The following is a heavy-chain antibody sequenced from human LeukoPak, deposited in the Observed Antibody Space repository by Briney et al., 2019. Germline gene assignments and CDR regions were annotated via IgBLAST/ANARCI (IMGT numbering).Heavy chain of an antibody. CDR2: ISSSSSYI. CDR1: GFTFSSYS. CDR3: ARDRGSGSYYHNWFDP. V-gene: IGHV3-21*01. D-gene: IGHD3-10*01. J-gene: IGHJ5*02. Sequence: PGGSLRLSCAASGFTFSSYSMNWVRQAPGKGLEWVSSISSSSSYIYYADSVKGRFTISRDNAKNSLYLQMNSLRAEDTAVYYCARDRGSGSYYHNWFDPWGQGTLVTVSS.